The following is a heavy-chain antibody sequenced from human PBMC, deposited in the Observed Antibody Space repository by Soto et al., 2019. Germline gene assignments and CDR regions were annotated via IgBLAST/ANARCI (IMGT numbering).Heavy chain of an antibody. CDR3: ARRTGTSRYYYYGMDV. J-gene: IGHJ6*02. D-gene: IGHD1-7*01. V-gene: IGHV4-34*01. Sequence: SSETLSLTCAVYGGSFSGYYWSWIRQPPGKGLEWIGEINHSGSTNYNPSLKSRVTISVDTSKNQFSLKLSSVTAADTAVYYRARRTGTSRYYYYGMDVWGQGTTVTVSS. CDR2: INHSGST. CDR1: GGSFSGYY.